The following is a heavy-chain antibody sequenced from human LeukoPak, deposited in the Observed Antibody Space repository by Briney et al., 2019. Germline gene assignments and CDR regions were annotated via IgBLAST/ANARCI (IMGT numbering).Heavy chain of an antibody. CDR2: IKQDGSEK. Sequence: LSGGSLRLSCVVSGFTFSSYWMSWVRQAPGKGLEWVANIKQDGSEKYYLDSVKGRFTISRDNAKNSLYLQMNSLRAEDTAVYYCARDGDGCIDYWGQGTLVTVSS. J-gene: IGHJ4*02. V-gene: IGHV3-7*01. CDR3: ARDGDGCIDY. CDR1: GFTFSSYW. D-gene: IGHD5-24*01.